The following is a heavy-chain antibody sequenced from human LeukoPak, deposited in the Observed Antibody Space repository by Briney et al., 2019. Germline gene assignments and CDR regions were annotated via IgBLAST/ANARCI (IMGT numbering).Heavy chain of an antibody. CDR2: INKDGSGT. CDR3: ARGCCTVSGLYFEF. D-gene: IGHD3-9*01. V-gene: IGHV3-7*03. Sequence: GGSLRLSCVASGFTFSSENMHWVRQAPGKGLEWVANINKDGSGTSYADSVKGRLTISRDNAKNSLYLQMNGLRVEDTAVYYCARGCCTVSGLYFEFWGQGSLVTVSS. CDR1: GFTFSSEN. J-gene: IGHJ4*02.